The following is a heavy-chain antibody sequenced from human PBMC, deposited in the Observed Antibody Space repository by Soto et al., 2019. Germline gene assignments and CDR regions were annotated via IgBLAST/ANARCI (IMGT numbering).Heavy chain of an antibody. CDR2: IYYSGST. J-gene: IGHJ4*02. Sequence: SETLSLTXTVSGGSISSGDYYWSWIRQPPGKGLEWIGYIYYSGSTYYNPSLKSRVTISVDTSKNQFSLKLSSVTAADTAVYYCARFVRRNYYDSSGPGYYFDYWGQGTLVTVSS. CDR1: GGSISSGDYY. V-gene: IGHV4-30-4*01. D-gene: IGHD3-22*01. CDR3: ARFVRRNYYDSSGPGYYFDY.